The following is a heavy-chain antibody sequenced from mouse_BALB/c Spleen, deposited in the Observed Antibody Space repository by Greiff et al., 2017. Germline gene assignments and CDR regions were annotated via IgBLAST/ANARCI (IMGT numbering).Heavy chain of an antibody. Sequence: VQLKQSGAELVKPGASVKLSCTASGFNIKDTYMHWVKQRPEQCLEWIGRIDPANGNTKYDPKFQGKATITADTSSNTAYLQLSSLTSEDTAVYYCARNGYYDYFDYWGQGTTLTVSS. D-gene: IGHD2-3*01. J-gene: IGHJ2*01. CDR3: ARNGYYDYFDY. V-gene: IGHV14-3*02. CDR2: IDPANGNT. CDR1: GFNIKDTY.